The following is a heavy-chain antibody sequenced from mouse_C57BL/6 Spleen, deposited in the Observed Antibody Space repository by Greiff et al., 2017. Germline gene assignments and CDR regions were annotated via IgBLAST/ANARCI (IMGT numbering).Heavy chain of an antibody. CDR3: ASGDYGSSPFDY. D-gene: IGHD1-1*01. CDR2: IHPGSGNT. V-gene: IGHV1-76*01. Sequence: VQLQQPGAELVRPGASVKLSCKASGYTFTDYYIHWVKQRPGPGLAWIARIHPGSGNTYYNEKFKGKATLTAEKSSSTAYMQLSNLTSEDSAVYFCASGDYGSSPFDYWGQGTTLTVSS. J-gene: IGHJ2*01. CDR1: GYTFTDYY.